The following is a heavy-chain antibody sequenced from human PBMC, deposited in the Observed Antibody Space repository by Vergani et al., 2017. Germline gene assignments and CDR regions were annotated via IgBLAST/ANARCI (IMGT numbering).Heavy chain of an antibody. CDR2: IYSTGST. J-gene: IGHJ4*02. V-gene: IGHV4-31*03. CDR3: ARMGGYDEGDDFRIGYFDS. Sequence: QVQLQESGPGLVKPSQTLSLTCSVSGDSISSGVYYWNWIRQHPGKGLEWIGYIYSTGSTHNNPSIRRRINMSVDTSKNQFSLKLNSVTAADTAMYNCARMGGYDEGDDFRIGYFDSWGPGILVTVSA. CDR1: GDSISSGVYY. D-gene: IGHD3/OR15-3a*01.